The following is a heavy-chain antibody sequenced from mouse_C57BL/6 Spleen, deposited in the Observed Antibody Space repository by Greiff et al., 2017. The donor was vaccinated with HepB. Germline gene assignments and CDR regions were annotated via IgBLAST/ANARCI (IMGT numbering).Heavy chain of an antibody. V-gene: IGHV5-6*01. J-gene: IGHJ4*01. Sequence: EVMLVESGGDLVKPGGSLKLSCAASGFTFSSYGMSWVRQTPDKRLEWVATISSGGSYTYYPDSVKGRFTISRDNAKNTLYLQMSSLKSEDTAMYHCARHGELGRDAMDYWGQGTSVTVSS. D-gene: IGHD4-1*01. CDR1: GFTFSSYG. CDR3: ARHGELGRDAMDY. CDR2: ISSGGSYT.